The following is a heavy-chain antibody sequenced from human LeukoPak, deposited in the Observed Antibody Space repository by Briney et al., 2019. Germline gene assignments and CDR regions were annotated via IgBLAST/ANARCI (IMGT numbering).Heavy chain of an antibody. CDR3: ARGHPRYFDY. Sequence: LRLSCAASGFTFSSYAMSWVRQPPGKGLEWIGYIYHSGSTYYNPSLKSRVTISVDRSKNQFSLKLSSVTAADTAVYYCARGHPRYFDYWGQGTLVTVSS. CDR1: GFTFSSYA. CDR2: IYHSGST. V-gene: IGHV4-30-2*01. J-gene: IGHJ4*02.